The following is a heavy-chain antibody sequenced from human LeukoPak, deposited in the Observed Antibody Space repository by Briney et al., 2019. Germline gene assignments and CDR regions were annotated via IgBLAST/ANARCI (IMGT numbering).Heavy chain of an antibody. CDR3: ARSDCSSTSCYFSFDY. J-gene: IGHJ4*02. CDR2: MYSGGST. Sequence: GGSLRLSCAASGFTVSSNYMSWVRQAPGKGLERVSVMYSGGSTYYADSVKGRFTISRDNAKNSLYLQMNSLRDEDTAVYYCARSDCSSTSCYFSFDYWGQGTLVTVSS. V-gene: IGHV3-53*01. D-gene: IGHD2-2*01. CDR1: GFTVSSNY.